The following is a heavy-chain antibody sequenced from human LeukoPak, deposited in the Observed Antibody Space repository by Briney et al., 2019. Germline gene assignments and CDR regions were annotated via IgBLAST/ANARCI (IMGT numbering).Heavy chain of an antibody. D-gene: IGHD5-24*01. J-gene: IGHJ4*02. CDR2: ISYDGSNK. CDR3: ARDDGWYFAY. V-gene: IGHV3-30*03. CDR1: GFTFSSYG. Sequence: GGSLRLSCAASGFTFSSYGMHWVRQAPGKGLEWVAVISYDGSNKYYADSVKGRFTISRDNSKNTLYLQMNSLRAEDTAVYYCARDDGWYFAYWGQGTLVTVSS.